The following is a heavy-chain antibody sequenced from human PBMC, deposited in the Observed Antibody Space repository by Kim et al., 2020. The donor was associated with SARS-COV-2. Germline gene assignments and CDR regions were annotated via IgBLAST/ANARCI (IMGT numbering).Heavy chain of an antibody. D-gene: IGHD3-22*01. CDR1: GFTFSSYG. CDR3: ARACSGYYPYFDY. J-gene: IGHJ4*02. V-gene: IGHV3-33*01. CDR2: IWYDGSNK. Sequence: GGSLRLSCAASGFTFSSYGMHWVRQAPGKGLEWVAVIWYDGSNKYYADSVKGRFTISRDNSKNTLYLQMNSLRAEDTAVYYCARACSGYYPYFDYWGQGTLVTVSS.